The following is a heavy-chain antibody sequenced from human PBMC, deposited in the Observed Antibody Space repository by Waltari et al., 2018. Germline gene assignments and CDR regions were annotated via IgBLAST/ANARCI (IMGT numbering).Heavy chain of an antibody. Sequence: QVQLQESGPGLVKPSETLSLTCTVSGGSISSYYWSWIRQPPGKGLEWIGYIYYSGSTNYTPSLKIRVTISVDTSKNQFSLKLSSVTAADTAVYYCARENGPSEGYCSGGSCWHFDYWGQGTLVTVSS. D-gene: IGHD2-15*01. CDR1: GGSISSYY. V-gene: IGHV4-59*01. J-gene: IGHJ4*02. CDR3: ARENGPSEGYCSGGSCWHFDY. CDR2: IYYSGST.